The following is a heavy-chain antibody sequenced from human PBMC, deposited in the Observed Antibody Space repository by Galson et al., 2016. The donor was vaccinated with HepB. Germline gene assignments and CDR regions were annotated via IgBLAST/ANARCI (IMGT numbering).Heavy chain of an antibody. V-gene: IGHV4-59*08. CDR3: ARLRHVGGGGGYYVGYYFDY. Sequence: SETLSLTCTVSGGSISSYYWSWIRQPPGKGLEWIGYIYYSGSTNYNPSLKSRVTISVDTSKNQFSLKLSSVTAADTAVYYCARLRHVGGGGGYYVGYYFDYWGQGTLVTVSS. CDR1: GGSISSYY. J-gene: IGHJ4*02. CDR2: IYYSGST. D-gene: IGHD1-26*01.